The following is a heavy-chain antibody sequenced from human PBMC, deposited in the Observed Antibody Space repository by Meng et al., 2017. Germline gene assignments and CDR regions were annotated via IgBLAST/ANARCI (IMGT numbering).Heavy chain of an antibody. J-gene: IGHJ5*02. CDR2: IKPDGTMT. CDR3: ARSDWFDP. Sequence: VGLVGEGGGVVLPGGSLVMSCTASGFTFTNYWMHWVGPAPGKGLVWASRIKPDGTMTVYAASVKGRFTISRDNAKNTLYLQMNSLRSDDTAVYYCARSDWFDPWGQGTLVTVSS. V-gene: IGHV3-74*01. CDR1: GFTFTNYW.